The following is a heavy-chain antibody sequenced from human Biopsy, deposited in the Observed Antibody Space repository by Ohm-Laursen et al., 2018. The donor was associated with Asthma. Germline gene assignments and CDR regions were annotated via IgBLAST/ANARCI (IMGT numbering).Heavy chain of an antibody. D-gene: IGHD4-23*01. CDR1: GASISSYY. J-gene: IGHJ1*01. V-gene: IGHV4-59*01. Sequence: GTLSLTCTVSGASISSYYLSWIRQPPGKGLEWIGYIYYNGGTNYNPSLKSRVTISADTSKNQFSLRLRSVTAADTAVYYCARGVVYGGDSYAEYFQHWGQGTLVTVSS. CDR2: IYYNGGT. CDR3: ARGVVYGGDSYAEYFQH.